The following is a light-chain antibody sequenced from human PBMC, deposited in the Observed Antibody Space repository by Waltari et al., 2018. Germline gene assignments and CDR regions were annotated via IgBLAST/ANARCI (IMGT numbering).Light chain of an antibody. Sequence: EIVLTQSPGTLSLYPGERATLSCRASQSVSSSYLAWYQQKPGQAPRLLIYGASSRATGIPDRFSGSGSGTDFTLTISRLEPEDFAVYYCQQYGSSHPYTFGQGTKLEIK. CDR1: QSVSSSY. V-gene: IGKV3-20*01. CDR2: GAS. CDR3: QQYGSSHPYT. J-gene: IGKJ2*01.